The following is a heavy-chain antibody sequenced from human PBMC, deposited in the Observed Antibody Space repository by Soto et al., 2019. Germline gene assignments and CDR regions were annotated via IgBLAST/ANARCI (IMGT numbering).Heavy chain of an antibody. CDR3: ARGMYNSGWNLDL. CDR2: ILYIGST. J-gene: IGHJ5*02. CDR1: GGSVSSATYF. V-gene: IGHV4-61*01. D-gene: IGHD6-19*01. Sequence: SETLSLTCPVSGGSVSSATYFWSWVRQPPGGGLEWIAYILYIGSTKYNPSLKSRVTISLSTSKTQFSLRLTSVTAADTAVYYCARGMYNSGWNLDLWGQGSVVTVSS.